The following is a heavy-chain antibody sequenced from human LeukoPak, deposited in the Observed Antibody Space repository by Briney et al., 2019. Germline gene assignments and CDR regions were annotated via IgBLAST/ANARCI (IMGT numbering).Heavy chain of an antibody. CDR1: GFTFSSYW. CDR2: IKQDGSEK. Sequence: PGGSLRLSCAASGFTFSSYWMSWVRQAPGKGLEWVANIKQDGSEKYYVDSVKGRFTISRDNAKNSLYLQMNSLRAEDTAVYYCARDQGDQQWLNHDAFDIWGQGTMVTVSS. D-gene: IGHD6-19*01. CDR3: ARDQGDQQWLNHDAFDI. J-gene: IGHJ3*02. V-gene: IGHV3-7*01.